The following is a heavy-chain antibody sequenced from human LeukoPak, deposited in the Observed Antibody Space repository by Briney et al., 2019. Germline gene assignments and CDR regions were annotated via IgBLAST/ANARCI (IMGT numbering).Heavy chain of an antibody. CDR1: GGSISSGSYY. J-gene: IGHJ3*02. D-gene: IGHD3-9*01. CDR3: ARAYDILTGYLDHDAFDI. CDR2: IYYSGST. V-gene: IGHV4-30-4*08. Sequence: PSQTLSLTCTVSGGSISSGSYYWSWIRQPPGKGLEWIGYIYYSGSTYYNPSLKSRVTISVDTSKNQFSLKLSSVTAADTAVYYCARAYDILTGYLDHDAFDIWGQGTMVTVSS.